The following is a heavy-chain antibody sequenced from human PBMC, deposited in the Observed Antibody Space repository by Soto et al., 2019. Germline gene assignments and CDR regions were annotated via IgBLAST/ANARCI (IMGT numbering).Heavy chain of an antibody. CDR1: GGTFSSYT. CDR3: AREDSGRYYRDY. Sequence: QVQLVQSGAEVKKPGSSVKVSCKASGGTFSSYTISWVRQAPGQGLEWMGRIIPILGIANYAQKFQGRVKITADKSTSAAYMELSSLRSEDTAVYYCAREDSGRYYRDYWGQGTLVTVSS. D-gene: IGHD1-26*01. V-gene: IGHV1-69*08. CDR2: IIPILGIA. J-gene: IGHJ4*02.